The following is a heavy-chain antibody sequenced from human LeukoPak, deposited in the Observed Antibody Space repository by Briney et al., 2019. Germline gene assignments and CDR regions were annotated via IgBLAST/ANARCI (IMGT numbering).Heavy chain of an antibody. Sequence: GGSLRLSCAASGFTFSSYAMSWVRQAPGKGLEWVSAISGRGGSTYYADSVKGRFTISRDNSKNTLYLQMNSLRAEDTAVYYCARDQGDGFFDYWGQGTLVTVSS. CDR2: ISGRGGST. CDR1: GFTFSSYA. D-gene: IGHD2-21*01. V-gene: IGHV3-23*01. CDR3: ARDQGDGFFDY. J-gene: IGHJ4*02.